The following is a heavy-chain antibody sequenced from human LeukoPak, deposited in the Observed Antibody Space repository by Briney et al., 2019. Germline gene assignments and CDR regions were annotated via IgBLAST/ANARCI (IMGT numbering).Heavy chain of an antibody. J-gene: IGHJ4*02. Sequence: PGGSLRLSCAASGFTFSSYAMHWVRQAPGKGLEWVAVISYDGSNKYYADSVKGRFTISRDNSKNTLYLQMNSLRAEDTAVYYCAREGLGVVTAIAPFFGYWGQGTLVTVSS. CDR2: ISYDGSNK. CDR1: GFTFSSYA. D-gene: IGHD2-21*02. V-gene: IGHV3-30-3*01. CDR3: AREGLGVVTAIAPFFGY.